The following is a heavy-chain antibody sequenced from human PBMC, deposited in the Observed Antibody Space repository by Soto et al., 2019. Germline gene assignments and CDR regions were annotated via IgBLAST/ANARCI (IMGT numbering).Heavy chain of an antibody. Sequence: QLQLQESGPGLVKPSETPSLTCTVPGGSISSSSYYWGWIRQPPGKGLGWIGSIYYSGSTYYNPSLKSRVTISVDTSKNQFSLKLSSVTAADTAVYYCAMERSESHYYYGSGSSVGWGQGTLVTVSS. V-gene: IGHV4-39*05. CDR2: IYYSGST. J-gene: IGHJ4*02. CDR1: GGSISSSSYY. D-gene: IGHD3-10*01. CDR3: AMERSESHYYYGSGSSVG.